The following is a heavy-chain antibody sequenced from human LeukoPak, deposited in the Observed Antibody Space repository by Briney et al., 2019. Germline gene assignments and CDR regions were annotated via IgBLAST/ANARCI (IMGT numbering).Heavy chain of an antibody. CDR1: GFTLSSYA. CDR2: ISYDGSNK. Sequence: GRSLRLSCAASGFTLSSYAMHWVRQAPGKGLEWVAVISYDGSNKYYADSVKGRFTISRDNSKNTLYLQMNSLRAEDTAVYYCARESSSWYPNWFDPWGQGTLVTVSS. V-gene: IGHV3-30-3*01. J-gene: IGHJ5*02. D-gene: IGHD6-13*01. CDR3: ARESSSWYPNWFDP.